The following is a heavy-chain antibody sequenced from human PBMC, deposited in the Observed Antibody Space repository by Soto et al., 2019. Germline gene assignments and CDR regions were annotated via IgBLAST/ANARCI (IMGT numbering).Heavy chain of an antibody. CDR1: GGSVSSGSYY. V-gene: IGHV4-61*01. J-gene: IGHJ5*02. CDR3: AVYYDILTGYLTRRWFDP. CDR2: IYYSGST. D-gene: IGHD3-9*01. Sequence: PSETLSLTCTVSGGSVSSGSYYWSWIRQPPGKGLEWIGYIYYSGSTNHNPSLKSRVTISVDTSKNQFSLKLSSVTAADTAVYYCAVYYDILTGYLTRRWFDPWGQGTLVTVSS.